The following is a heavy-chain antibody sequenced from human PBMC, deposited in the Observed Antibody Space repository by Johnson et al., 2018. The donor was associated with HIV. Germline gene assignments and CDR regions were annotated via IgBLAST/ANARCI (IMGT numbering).Heavy chain of an antibody. CDR3: ARVPEGDDDAFDI. Sequence: MLLVESGGGLVQPGGSLRLSCAASGFTFSIYGMHWVRQAPGKGLEWVANIKQDGSEKYYVDSVKGRFTISRDNAKNSLYLQMNSLRAEDTAVYYCARVPEGDDDAFDIWGQGTMVTVSS. D-gene: IGHD2-21*01. V-gene: IGHV3-7*01. J-gene: IGHJ3*02. CDR1: GFTFSIYG. CDR2: IKQDGSEK.